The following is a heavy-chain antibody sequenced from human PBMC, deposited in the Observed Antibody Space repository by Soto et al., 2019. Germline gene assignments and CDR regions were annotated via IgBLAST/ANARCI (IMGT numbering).Heavy chain of an antibody. CDR3: ARAPAITIFGVVVADYYYYYGMDV. J-gene: IGHJ6*02. V-gene: IGHV1-2*02. D-gene: IGHD3-3*01. Sequence: QVQLVQSGAEVKKPGASVKVSCKASGYTFTGYYMHWVRQAPGQGLEWMGWINPNSGGTNYAQKFQGRVTRTRDTSISTAYMELRRLRSDDTAVYYCARAPAITIFGVVVADYYYYYGMDVWGQGTTVTVSS. CDR1: GYTFTGYY. CDR2: INPNSGGT.